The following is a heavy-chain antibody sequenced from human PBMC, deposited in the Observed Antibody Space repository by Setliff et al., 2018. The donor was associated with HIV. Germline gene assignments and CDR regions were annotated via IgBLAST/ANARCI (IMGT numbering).Heavy chain of an antibody. CDR1: GFTFSSYT. CDR2: ISSSSYYI. CDR3: ASIELAAMVPVDY. D-gene: IGHD5-18*01. V-gene: IGHV3-21*01. J-gene: IGHJ4*02. Sequence: GGSLRLPCAASGFTFSSYTMNWVRQAPGKGLEWVPSISSSSYYIYYADSVKGRFTISRDNAKNSLFLQMNSLRAEDTAVYYCASIELAAMVPVDYWGQGTLVTVSS.